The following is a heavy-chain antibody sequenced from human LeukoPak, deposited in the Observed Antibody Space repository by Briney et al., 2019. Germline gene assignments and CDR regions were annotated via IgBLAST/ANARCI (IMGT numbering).Heavy chain of an antibody. Sequence: SQTLSLTCAISGDSVSSNSAAWNWIRQSPSRGLEWLGRTYYRSKWYNDYAVSVKSRITINPDTSKNQFSLQLNSVTPEDTAVYYCAREDVGQWLVVYSRSDAFDIWGQGTMVTVSS. V-gene: IGHV6-1*01. J-gene: IGHJ3*02. D-gene: IGHD6-19*01. CDR1: GDSVSSNSAA. CDR2: TYYRSKWYN. CDR3: AREDVGQWLVVYSRSDAFDI.